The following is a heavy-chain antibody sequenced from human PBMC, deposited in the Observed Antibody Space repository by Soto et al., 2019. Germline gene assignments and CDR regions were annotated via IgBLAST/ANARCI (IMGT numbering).Heavy chain of an antibody. CDR2: ISYDGNNK. V-gene: IGHV3-30*18. Sequence: GGSLRLSCAASGFTFSSYGMHWVRQAPGKGLEWVAVISYDGNNKYYTDSVKGRFTISRDNSKNTLYLQMNSLRAEDTAVYYCAKDRLDHDGWLDYWGQGTLVTVSS. D-gene: IGHD3-22*01. CDR3: AKDRLDHDGWLDY. J-gene: IGHJ4*02. CDR1: GFTFSSYG.